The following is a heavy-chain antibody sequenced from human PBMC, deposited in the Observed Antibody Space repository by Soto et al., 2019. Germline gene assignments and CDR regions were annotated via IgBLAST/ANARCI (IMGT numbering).Heavy chain of an antibody. CDR2: IYYIGST. CDR1: GGSISSSNYY. CDR3: VRLCIFTGYPHWIDP. D-gene: IGHD3-9*01. Sequence: PSETLSLTCTVSGGSISSSNYYWGWIRQPPGKGLEWIGSIYYIGSTYSNPSLKSRVTISVDTSKNQFSLKLSSVTAADTAVYYCVRLCIFTGYPHWIDPWGQGTLVTVSS. V-gene: IGHV4-39*01. J-gene: IGHJ5*01.